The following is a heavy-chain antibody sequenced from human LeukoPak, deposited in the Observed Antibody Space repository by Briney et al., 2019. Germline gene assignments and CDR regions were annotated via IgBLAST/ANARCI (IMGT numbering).Heavy chain of an antibody. D-gene: IGHD6-19*01. CDR1: GGSISSSSYY. CDR2: IYYSGST. CDR3: ARRDSSGWYYFDY. V-gene: IGHV4-39*01. J-gene: IGHJ4*02. Sequence: SETLSLTCTVSGGSISSSSYYWGWIRQPPGKGLERIGSIYYSGSTYYNPSLKSRVTISVDTSKNQFSLKLSSVTAADTAVYYCARRDSSGWYYFDYWGQGTLVTVSS.